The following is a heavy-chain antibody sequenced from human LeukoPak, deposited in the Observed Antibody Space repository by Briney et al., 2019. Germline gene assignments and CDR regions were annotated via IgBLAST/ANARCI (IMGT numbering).Heavy chain of an antibody. V-gene: IGHV3-23*01. D-gene: IGHD6-13*01. CDR2: IGGRSATT. CDR3: AKARYNSGWYDD. Sequence: GGSLRLSCAASGFTLSSYAMSWVRPAPGRGLEWVSVIGGRSATTYYPDSGKGRFTISRANSKNMLSLQMSSLRAEDTAVYSCAKARYNSGWYDDWGQGTLVTVSS. CDR1: GFTLSSYA. J-gene: IGHJ4*02.